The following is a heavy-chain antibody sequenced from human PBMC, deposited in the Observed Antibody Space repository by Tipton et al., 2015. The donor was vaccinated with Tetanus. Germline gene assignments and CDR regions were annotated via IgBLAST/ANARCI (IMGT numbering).Heavy chain of an antibody. CDR2: VSNSGRT. Sequence: LRLSCTVSGGSVRSGSYSWNWIRQPPGKGLEWLAYVSNSGRTNSNYFLKSRITVSQDPSKNQFSLRLTSVTAADTAVYFCAGVTAQRTELYFDHWGQGTLVTVSS. J-gene: IGHJ4*02. CDR1: GGSVRSGSYS. CDR3: AGVTAQRTELYFDH. D-gene: IGHD2-8*01. V-gene: IGHV4-61*01.